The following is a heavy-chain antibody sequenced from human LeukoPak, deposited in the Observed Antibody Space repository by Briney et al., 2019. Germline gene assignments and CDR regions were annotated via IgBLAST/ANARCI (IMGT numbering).Heavy chain of an antibody. V-gene: IGHV4-31*02. CDR2: IYYSGST. J-gene: IGHJ4*02. Sequence: SETLSLTCAVSGGSISSGGYYWSWNRQHPGKGLEWIGYIYYSGSTYYNPSLKSRVTISVDTSKNQFSLKLSSVTAADTAVYYCARVPYSSGPSFDYWGQGTLVTVSS. D-gene: IGHD3-22*01. CDR1: GGSISSGGYY. CDR3: ARVPYSSGPSFDY.